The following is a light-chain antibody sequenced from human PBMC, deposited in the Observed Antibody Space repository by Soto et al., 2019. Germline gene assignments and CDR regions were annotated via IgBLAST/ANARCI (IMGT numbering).Light chain of an antibody. CDR3: SSYTRRSTVV. CDR2: DVS. V-gene: IGLV2-14*01. J-gene: IGLJ1*01. Sequence: QSALTQPASVSGSPGQSITMSCTGSSSDVGGYNYVSWYQQHPGKAPKLMIYDVSNRPSGVSNRFSGSKSGNTASLTISGLQAEDEAVFYCSSYTRRSTVVFGSGTKLTVL. CDR1: SSDVGGYNY.